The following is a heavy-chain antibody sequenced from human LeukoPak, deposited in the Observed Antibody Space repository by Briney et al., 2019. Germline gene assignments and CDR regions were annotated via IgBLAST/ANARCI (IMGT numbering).Heavy chain of an antibody. V-gene: IGHV4-34*01. CDR2: INHSGST. CDR3: ARGITRTYDY. D-gene: IGHD3-3*01. CDR1: GGSFSGYY. J-gene: IGHJ4*02. Sequence: PSETLSLTCAVYGGSFSGYYWSWIRQPPGKGLEWIGEINHSGSTNYNPSLKSRVTISVDTSKNRFSLKLSSVTAADTAVYYCARGITRTYDYWGQGTLVTVSS.